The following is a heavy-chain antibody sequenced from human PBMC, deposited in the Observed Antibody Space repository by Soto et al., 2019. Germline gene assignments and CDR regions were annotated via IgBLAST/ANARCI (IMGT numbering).Heavy chain of an antibody. D-gene: IGHD2-21*01. CDR3: AKRIAYSGVYCYLDY. CDR2: ISGSGGST. CDR1: AVTCSSYA. V-gene: IGHV3-23*01. Sequence: GRSLRLPCAAAAVTCSSYAMSRIRQAPRKGLEWVSAISGSGGSTYYADSVKGRFTISRDNSKNTRYLQMNSLRAQETAVYYCAKRIAYSGVYCYLDYWGQGTLVTASS. J-gene: IGHJ4*02.